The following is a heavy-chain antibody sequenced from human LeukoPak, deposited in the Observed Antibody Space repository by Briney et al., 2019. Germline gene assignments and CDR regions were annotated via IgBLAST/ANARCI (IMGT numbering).Heavy chain of an antibody. Sequence: SGGSLRLSGAASGFTFSSYWMSWVRQAPGKGLEWVANIKQDGSEKYYVDSAKGRFTISRDNAKNSLYLQMNSLRAEDTAVYYCARDGGVIAAAGTGYWGQGTLVTVSS. D-gene: IGHD6-13*01. CDR2: IKQDGSEK. CDR3: ARDGGVIAAAGTGY. J-gene: IGHJ4*02. CDR1: GFTFSSYW. V-gene: IGHV3-7*01.